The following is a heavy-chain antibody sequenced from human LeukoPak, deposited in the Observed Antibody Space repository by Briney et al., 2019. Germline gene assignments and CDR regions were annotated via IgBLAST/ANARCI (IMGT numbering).Heavy chain of an antibody. J-gene: IGHJ4*02. CDR1: GFSFSTYA. D-gene: IGHD6-6*01. CDR3: AKDLREYSSSSDYFDY. Sequence: GGSLRLSCAASGFSFSTYAMSWVRQAPEKGLEWVSGISGSGGSTYHADSVKGRFTISRDNSKNTLYLQMYSLRAEDTAVYYCAKDLREYSSSSDYFDYWGQGTLVTVPS. V-gene: IGHV3-23*01. CDR2: ISGSGGST.